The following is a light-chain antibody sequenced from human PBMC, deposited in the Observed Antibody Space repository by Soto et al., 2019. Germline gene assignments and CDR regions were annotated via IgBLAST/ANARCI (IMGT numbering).Light chain of an antibody. V-gene: IGLV2-14*01. CDR2: DVS. J-gene: IGLJ2*01. CDR1: SSDVGGYNY. CDR3: SSYTRSSTLYVV. Sequence: QSALTQPASVSGSPGQSITISCTGTSSDVGGYNYVSWYQQHPGKAPKLMIYDVSNRPSGVSNRFSGSKSANTASLTISGLQAEDEADYYCSSYTRSSTLYVVFVGGTKLTVL.